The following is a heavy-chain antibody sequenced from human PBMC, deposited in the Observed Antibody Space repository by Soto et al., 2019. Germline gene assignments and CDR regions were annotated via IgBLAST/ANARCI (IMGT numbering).Heavy chain of an antibody. CDR2: IYHSGST. CDR1: SGSISSSNW. V-gene: IGHV4-4*02. Sequence: QVQLQESGPGLVKPSGTLSLTCAVSSGSISSSNWWSWVRQPPGKGLEWIGEIYHSGSTNYNPSLKSRGTISVDKSKNQFSLKLSSVTAADTAVYYCARAPGCSSTSCYLYYMDVWGKGTTVTVSS. D-gene: IGHD2-2*01. J-gene: IGHJ6*03. CDR3: ARAPGCSSTSCYLYYMDV.